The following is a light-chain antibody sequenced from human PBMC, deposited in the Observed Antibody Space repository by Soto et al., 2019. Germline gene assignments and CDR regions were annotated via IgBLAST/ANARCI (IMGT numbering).Light chain of an antibody. J-gene: IGKJ5*01. Sequence: EIVLTQSPGTLSLSPGKRATLSCRASQSVSSTYLAWYQQKPGQAPRLLIYGASSRATGIPERFSGSGSGTDFTLTISRLEPEDFAVYFCQQYGGSLTFGQGTRLEIE. CDR1: QSVSSTY. CDR3: QQYGGSLT. CDR2: GAS. V-gene: IGKV3-20*01.